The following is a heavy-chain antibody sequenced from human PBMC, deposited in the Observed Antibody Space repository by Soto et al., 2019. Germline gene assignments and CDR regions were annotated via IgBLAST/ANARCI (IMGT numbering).Heavy chain of an antibody. CDR2: INPSGGST. CDR1: GYTFSSNH. J-gene: IGHJ4*02. V-gene: IGHV1-46*01. Sequence: VASVKVSWKASGYTFSSNHMHWVRQAPGQGLEWMGIINPSGGSTTYAEKFQGRVTMTRDTSTSTIYMELNSLRSEDTAVYYCTRGDSNGWYFDFWGQGTLVTVSS. D-gene: IGHD6-19*01. CDR3: TRGDSNGWYFDF.